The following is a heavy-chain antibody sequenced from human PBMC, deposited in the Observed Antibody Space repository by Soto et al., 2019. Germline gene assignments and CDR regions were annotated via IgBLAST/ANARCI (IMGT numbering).Heavy chain of an antibody. CDR3: ARTKYYYDTTAYIFDY. J-gene: IGHJ4*02. V-gene: IGHV4-30-4*01. CDR2: IYHSGGP. D-gene: IGHD3-22*01. Sequence: NPSETLSLTCTVSGGSISSGDYWSWIRQPPGKGLEWIGYIYHSGGPYYNPSLNSRATMSVDTSQNQFSLKLSSVSAADTAVYYCARTKYYYDTTAYIFDYWGQGALVTVYS. CDR1: GGSISSGDY.